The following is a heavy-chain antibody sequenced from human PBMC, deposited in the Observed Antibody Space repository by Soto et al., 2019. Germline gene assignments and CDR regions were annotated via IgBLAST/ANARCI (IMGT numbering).Heavy chain of an antibody. CDR2: INHSGTI. CDR3: ARADRTLVTSYSLDV. CDR1: VGSFSGYY. Sequence: SETLSLTCAVYVGSFSGYYWTWIRQPPGKGLEWIGEINHSGTINFNPSLTSRLTISLDTSKKHFSLKLSSVTDADTAAYYCARADRTLVTSYSLDVWGQGTTVTVSS. J-gene: IGHJ6*02. D-gene: IGHD2-21*02. V-gene: IGHV4-34*01.